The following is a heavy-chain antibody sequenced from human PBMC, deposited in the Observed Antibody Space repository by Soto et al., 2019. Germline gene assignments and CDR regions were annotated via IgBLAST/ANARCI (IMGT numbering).Heavy chain of an antibody. CDR2: ITWNSGSI. CDR3: AKYDY. V-gene: IGHV3-9*01. Sequence: EVQLVESGGGLVQPGRSLRLSCAASGFTFDDYAMHWVRQAPGKGLEWVSGITWNSGSIGYADSVKGRFTISRDNAKNSLYLQMNSLRAKDTALYYCAKYDYWGQGTLVTVSS. CDR1: GFTFDDYA. J-gene: IGHJ4*02.